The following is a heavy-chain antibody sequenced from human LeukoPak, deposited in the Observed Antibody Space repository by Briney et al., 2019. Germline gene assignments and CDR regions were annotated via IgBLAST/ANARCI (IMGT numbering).Heavy chain of an antibody. Sequence: SETLSLTCTVSGGSISSYYWSWIRQPPGKELEWIGYIYYSGSTNYNPSLKSRVTISVDTSKNQFSLKLSSVTAADTAVYYCARSRYFDWSATYYFDYWGQGTLVTVSS. V-gene: IGHV4-59*01. D-gene: IGHD3-9*01. CDR1: GGSISSYY. J-gene: IGHJ4*02. CDR2: IYYSGST. CDR3: ARSRYFDWSATYYFDY.